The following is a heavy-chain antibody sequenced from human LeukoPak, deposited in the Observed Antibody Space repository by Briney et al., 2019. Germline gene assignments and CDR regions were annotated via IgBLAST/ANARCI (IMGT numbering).Heavy chain of an antibody. D-gene: IGHD4-17*01. V-gene: IGHV3-64*01. J-gene: IGHJ3*02. CDR2: ISSNGGST. CDR3: ARDYGDYPEAFDI. CDR1: GFTFGSYA. Sequence: GGSLRLSCAASGFTFGSYAMHWVRQAPGKGLEYVSAISSNGGSTYYANSVKGRFTISRDNSKNTLYLQMGSLRAEDMAVYYCARDYGDYPEAFDIWGQGTMVTVSS.